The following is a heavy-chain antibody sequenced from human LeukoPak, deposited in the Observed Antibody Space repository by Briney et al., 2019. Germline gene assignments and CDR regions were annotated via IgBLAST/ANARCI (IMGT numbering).Heavy chain of an antibody. Sequence: GGSLRLSCAASGFTFSSYGMHWVGQAPGKGLEWVAFIRYDGSNKYYADSVKGRFTISRDNSKNTLYLQMNSLRAEDTAVYYCAKDAPNYYGSGSYPDYWGQGTLVTVSS. V-gene: IGHV3-30*02. CDR3: AKDAPNYYGSGSYPDY. CDR1: GFTFSSYG. J-gene: IGHJ4*02. CDR2: IRYDGSNK. D-gene: IGHD3-10*01.